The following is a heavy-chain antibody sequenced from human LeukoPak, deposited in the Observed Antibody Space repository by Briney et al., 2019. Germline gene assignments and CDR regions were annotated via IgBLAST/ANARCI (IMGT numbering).Heavy chain of an antibody. CDR2: ISYDGSNK. J-gene: IGHJ4*02. D-gene: IGHD2-15*01. Sequence: GGSLRLSCAASGFTFSSYGMHWVRQAPGKGLEWVAVISYDGSNKYYADSVKGRFTISRDSSKNTLYLQMNSLRAEDTAVYYCARAGYCSGGSCYGKDYWGQGTLVTVSS. CDR1: GFTFSSYG. CDR3: ARAGYCSGGSCYGKDY. V-gene: IGHV3-30*03.